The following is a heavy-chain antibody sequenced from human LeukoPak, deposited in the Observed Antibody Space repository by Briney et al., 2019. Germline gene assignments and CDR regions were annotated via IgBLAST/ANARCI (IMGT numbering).Heavy chain of an antibody. CDR3: ARDLGEWELRERYYFEYYYYGMDV. D-gene: IGHD1-26*01. CDR1: GGTFSSYA. CDR2: ISAYNGNT. Sequence: GASVKVSCKASGGTFSSYAISWVRQAPGQGLEWMGWISAYNGNTNYAQKLQGRVTMTTDTSTSTAYMELRSLRSDDTAVYYCARDLGEWELRERYYFEYYYYGMDVWGQGTTVTVSS. V-gene: IGHV1-18*01. J-gene: IGHJ6*02.